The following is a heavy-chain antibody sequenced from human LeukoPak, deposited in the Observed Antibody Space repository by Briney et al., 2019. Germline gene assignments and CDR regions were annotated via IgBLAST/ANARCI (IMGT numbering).Heavy chain of an antibody. V-gene: IGHV3-23*01. J-gene: IGHJ4*02. CDR3: AKDLGASDY. CDR2: IGGSGGST. D-gene: IGHD6-6*01. Sequence: GGSLRLSCAASGFIFSTYSMNWVRQAPGKGLEWVSAIGGSGGSTYYADSVKGRFTISRDNSKNTLYLQMNSLRAEDTAVYYCAKDLGASDYWGQGTLVTVSS. CDR1: GFIFSTYS.